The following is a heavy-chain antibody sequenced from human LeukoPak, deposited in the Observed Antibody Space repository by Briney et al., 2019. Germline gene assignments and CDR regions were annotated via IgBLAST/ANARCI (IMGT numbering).Heavy chain of an antibody. CDR2: IIPIFGTA. CDR3: ARVRYSSGWYSDY. Sequence: SVTVSCKASGGTSSSYAISWVRQAPGQGLEWMGGIIPIFGTANYAQKFQGRVTITADESTSTAYMELSSLRSEDTAVYYCARVRYSSGWYSDYWGQGTLVTVSS. D-gene: IGHD6-19*01. J-gene: IGHJ4*02. CDR1: GGTSSSYA. V-gene: IGHV1-69*13.